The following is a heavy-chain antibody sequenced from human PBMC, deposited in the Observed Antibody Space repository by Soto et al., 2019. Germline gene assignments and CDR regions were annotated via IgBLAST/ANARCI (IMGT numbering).Heavy chain of an antibody. V-gene: IGHV3-30*03. CDR2: ISGDGINT. D-gene: IGHD3-10*01. J-gene: IGHJ4*02. Sequence: QIQLVESGGDVVQPGRSLRLSCAASGFNFGFVGMHWVRQAPGKGLEWVAFISGDGINTHYADSVRGRFTLSRDYSKKTMYMQMDTQREDVTALYYCARGTLSFDFDSWGQGTLVTVSS. CDR3: ARGTLSFDFDS. CDR1: GFNFGFVG.